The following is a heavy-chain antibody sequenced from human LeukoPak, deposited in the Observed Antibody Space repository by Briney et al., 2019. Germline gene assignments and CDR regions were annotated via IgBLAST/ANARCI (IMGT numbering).Heavy chain of an antibody. CDR1: GGTFSSYA. D-gene: IGHD3-9*01. V-gene: IGHV1-69*13. CDR3: ARGGAGLRYFDWLLYY. CDR2: TIPIFGTA. J-gene: IGHJ4*02. Sequence: ASVKVSCKASGGTFSSYAISWVRQAPGQGLERMGGTIPIFGTANYAQKFQGRVTITADESTSTAYMELSSLRSEDTAVYYCARGGAGLRYFDWLLYYWGQGTLVTVSS.